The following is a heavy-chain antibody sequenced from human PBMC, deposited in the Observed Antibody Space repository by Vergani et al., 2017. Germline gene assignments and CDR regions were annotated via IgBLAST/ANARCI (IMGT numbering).Heavy chain of an antibody. V-gene: IGHV3-23*01. D-gene: IGHD5-12*01. J-gene: IGHJ6*02. CDR2: ISGSGGST. CDR1: GFTFNHSA. Sequence: EVQLLESGGGLVQPGGSLRLSCAASGFTFNHSAMNWVRQAPGKGLEWVSGISGSGGSTYYAGSVKGRFTIARDSSKTTLNLQMNSLSPADTAVYYFAKANPRNSGYDYLYYYHAMDVWGQGTTVTVSS. CDR3: AKANPRNSGYDYLYYYHAMDV.